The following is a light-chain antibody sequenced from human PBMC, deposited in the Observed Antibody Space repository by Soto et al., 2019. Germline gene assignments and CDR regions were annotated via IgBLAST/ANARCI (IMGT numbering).Light chain of an antibody. Sequence: QSVLTQTPSVSAAPRQRVTISCSGISSNIGNNGVSWYQQLPGKAPKLLIYYDDLLPSGVSDRFSGSKSGTSASLAIGGLQSEDEADYYSADWDDTLNALVFGVGTKVTVL. CDR3: ADWDDTLNALV. CDR2: YDD. J-gene: IGLJ3*02. V-gene: IGLV1-36*01. CDR1: SSNIGNNG.